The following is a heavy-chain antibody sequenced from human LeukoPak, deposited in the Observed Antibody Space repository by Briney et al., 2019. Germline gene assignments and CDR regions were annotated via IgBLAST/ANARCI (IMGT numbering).Heavy chain of an antibody. D-gene: IGHD3-3*01. J-gene: IGHJ4*02. V-gene: IGHV1-69*13. Sequence: SVKVSCKASGHTFTSYGISWVRQAPGQGLEWMGGIIPIFGTANYAQKFQGRVTITADESTSTAYMELSSLRSEDTAVYYCASIIEDYDFWSGYLDYWGQGTLVTVSS. CDR1: GHTFTSYG. CDR2: IIPIFGTA. CDR3: ASIIEDYDFWSGYLDY.